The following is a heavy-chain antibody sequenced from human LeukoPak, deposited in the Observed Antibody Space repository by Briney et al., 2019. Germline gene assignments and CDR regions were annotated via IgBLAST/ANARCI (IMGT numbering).Heavy chain of an antibody. CDR1: GGSISSYY. Sequence: SETLSLTCTVSGGSISSYYWSWIRQPPGKGLEWIGYIYTSGSTNYNPSLKSRVTISVDTSKNQFFLKLSSVTAADTAVYYCARCWSSDYYYYMDVWGKGTTVTVSS. V-gene: IGHV4-4*09. J-gene: IGHJ6*03. D-gene: IGHD6-6*01. CDR2: IYTSGST. CDR3: ARCWSSDYYYYMDV.